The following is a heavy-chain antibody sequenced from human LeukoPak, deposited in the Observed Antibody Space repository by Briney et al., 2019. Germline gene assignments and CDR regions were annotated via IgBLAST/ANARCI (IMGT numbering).Heavy chain of an antibody. CDR2: IYPGDSDT. D-gene: IGHD4-11*01. Sequence: GESLKIYCKGSGYIFTTYWIAWVRQMPEKGLEWMGIIYPGDSDTGYSPSFRGQVTISADKSISTAYLQWSSLKASDTAMYYCARLVTSYFDYWGQGTLVTVSS. J-gene: IGHJ4*02. CDR3: ARLVTSYFDY. V-gene: IGHV5-51*01. CDR1: GYIFTTYW.